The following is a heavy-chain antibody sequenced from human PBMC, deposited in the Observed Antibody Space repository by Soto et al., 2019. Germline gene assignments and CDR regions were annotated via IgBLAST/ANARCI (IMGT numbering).Heavy chain of an antibody. CDR2: ISGSGGST. J-gene: IGHJ3*02. D-gene: IGHD2-2*01. Sequence: PGGSLRLSCAASGFTFSSYGMSWVRQAPGKGLDWVSAISGSGGSTYYADSVKGRFTISRDNSKNTLYLQMNSLRAEDTAVYYCAKDRGIVVVPAPLDAFDIWGQGTMVTVSS. CDR1: GFTFSSYG. CDR3: AKDRGIVVVPAPLDAFDI. V-gene: IGHV3-23*01.